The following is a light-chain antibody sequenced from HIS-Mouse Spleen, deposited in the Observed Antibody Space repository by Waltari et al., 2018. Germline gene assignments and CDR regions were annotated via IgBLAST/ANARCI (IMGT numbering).Light chain of an antibody. CDR2: EDS. V-gene: IGLV3-10*01. CDR3: YSTDSSGNHRV. J-gene: IGLJ2*01. CDR1: ALPKQY. Sequence: SYELTQPPSVSVSPGQTARTTCSGDALPKQYAYWYQQKSGHAPVLVIYEDSKRPSGIPERFSGSSSGTMATLTISGAQVEDEADYYCYSTDSSGNHRVFGGGTKLTVL.